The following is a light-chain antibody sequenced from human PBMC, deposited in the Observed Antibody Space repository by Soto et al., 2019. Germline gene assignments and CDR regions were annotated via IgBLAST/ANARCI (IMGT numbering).Light chain of an antibody. Sequence: DIQMTQSPSSLSASVGDRVTITCRASQGISSSLAWYQQKPGNAPKLLIYAASTLQSGVPSRFSGSGSGTDFTLTISILQPEDFATYYCEKYDSVPWTFGPGTKVEIK. CDR1: QGISSS. V-gene: IGKV1-27*01. J-gene: IGKJ3*01. CDR3: EKYDSVPWT. CDR2: AAS.